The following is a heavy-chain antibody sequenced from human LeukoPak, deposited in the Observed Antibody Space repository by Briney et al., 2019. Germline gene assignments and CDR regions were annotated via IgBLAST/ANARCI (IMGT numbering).Heavy chain of an antibody. J-gene: IGHJ4*02. D-gene: IGHD3-10*01. CDR3: AMRYGWGTYYFDY. CDR2: ISGSNSTI. Sequence: GGSLRLSCAASGFSFRSYSMNWVRQAPGKGLEWVSYISGSNSTIYYADSVKGRFTISRDNAKNSLYLQMNSLRAEDTAVYYCAMRYGWGTYYFDYWGQGTLVTVSS. CDR1: GFSFRSYS. V-gene: IGHV3-48*04.